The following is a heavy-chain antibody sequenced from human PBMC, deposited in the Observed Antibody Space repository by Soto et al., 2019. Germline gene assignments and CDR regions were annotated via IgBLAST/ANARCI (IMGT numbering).Heavy chain of an antibody. D-gene: IGHD3-16*01. CDR1: GASISNFY. CDR2: LYTRGTT. Sequence: SETLSLTCSVSGASISNFYWSWIRQSAGKGLEWIGRLYTRGTTDYNPSLKSRVTMSIDTSKNRVSLSLTSVTAADTAVYYCAKGGTYYFDSWGQGIVVTVSS. CDR3: AKGGTYYFDS. V-gene: IGHV4-4*07. J-gene: IGHJ4*02.